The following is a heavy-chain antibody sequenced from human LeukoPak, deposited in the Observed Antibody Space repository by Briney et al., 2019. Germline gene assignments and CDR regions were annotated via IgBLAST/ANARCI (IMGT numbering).Heavy chain of an antibody. CDR2: INHSGST. J-gene: IGHJ3*02. D-gene: IGHD3-9*01. V-gene: IGHV4-34*01. CDR3: ARGGGFRELRYFDWLLPHAFDI. CDR1: GGSFSGYY. Sequence: SETLSLTCAVYGGSFSGYYWSWIRQPPGKGLEWVGEINHSGSTNYNPSLKSRVTISVDTSKNQFSLKLSSVTAADTAVYYCARGGGFRELRYFDWLLPHAFDIWGQGTMVTVSS.